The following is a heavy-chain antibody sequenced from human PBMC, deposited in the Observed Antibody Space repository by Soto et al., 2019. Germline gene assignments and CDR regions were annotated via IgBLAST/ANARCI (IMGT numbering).Heavy chain of an antibody. CDR1: GYPFERYT. CDR2: ISAGNGNT. CDR3: AIVSMAPHTSIFCYDS. V-gene: IGHV1-3*01. D-gene: IGHD3-3*01. J-gene: IGHJ4*02. Sequence: DTVTGSRKPYGYPFERYTLHWVRQAPGPRFEWLGWISAGNGNTNSSQKLQDRVTSDRNTSASTVSMELNRPRSDYTAIYYCAIVSMAPHTSIFCYDSWGQGYLVTVSS.